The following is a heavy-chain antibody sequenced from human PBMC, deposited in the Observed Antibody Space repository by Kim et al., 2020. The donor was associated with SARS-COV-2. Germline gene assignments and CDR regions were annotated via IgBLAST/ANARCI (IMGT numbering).Heavy chain of an antibody. J-gene: IGHJ3*01. CDR2: GIT. V-gene: IGHV3-53*01. CDR3: ARRVEGTFNF. Sequence: GITYVAGSVRRRFTISRDNANNMLYLQMNSLKAEDTALYYCARRVEGTFNFWGQGTVVTVSS.